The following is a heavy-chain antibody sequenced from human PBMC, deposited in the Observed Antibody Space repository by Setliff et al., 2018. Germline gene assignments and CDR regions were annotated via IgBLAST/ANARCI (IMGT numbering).Heavy chain of an antibody. D-gene: IGHD3-22*01. Sequence: SETLSLTCAVYGGSFSGYYWSWIRQPPGKRLEWIGEIIHSGSTNYNPSLKSRVTISVDTSNNQFSLKLSSVTAADTAVYYCATHAPNYYDSSGYYLRAFDIWGQGTMVTVS. CDR3: ATHAPNYYDSSGYYLRAFDI. J-gene: IGHJ3*02. CDR2: IIHSGST. CDR1: GGSFSGYY. V-gene: IGHV4-34*12.